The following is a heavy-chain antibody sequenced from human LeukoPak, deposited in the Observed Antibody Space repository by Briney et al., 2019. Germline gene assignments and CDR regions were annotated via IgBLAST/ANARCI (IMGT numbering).Heavy chain of an antibody. CDR3: ARDKGRYCSSTSCYFDY. Sequence: GGSLRLSCAASGFTFSSYSMNWVRQAPGKGLEWVSSISSSSSYIYYADSVKGRFTISRDNAKNSLYLQMNSLRAEDTAVYYCARDKGRYCSSTSCYFDYWGQGTLVTVSS. CDR2: ISSSSSYI. CDR1: GFTFSSYS. V-gene: IGHV3-21*01. J-gene: IGHJ4*02. D-gene: IGHD2-2*01.